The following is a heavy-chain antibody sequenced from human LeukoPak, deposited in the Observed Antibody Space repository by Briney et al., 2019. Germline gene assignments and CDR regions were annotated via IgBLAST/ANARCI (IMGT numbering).Heavy chain of an antibody. CDR2: MFYSGST. V-gene: IGHV4-39*01. J-gene: IGHJ4*02. D-gene: IGHD6-6*01. Sequence: PSETLSLTCTVSGGSISSSNNHWGWIRQLPGKGLEWIGSMFYSGSTYYNPSLKSRVTVSVDTSKNQFSLKLSSVTAADTAVYYCATIAGSSSFWGQGTLVTVSS. CDR3: ATIAGSSSF. CDR1: GGSISSSNNH.